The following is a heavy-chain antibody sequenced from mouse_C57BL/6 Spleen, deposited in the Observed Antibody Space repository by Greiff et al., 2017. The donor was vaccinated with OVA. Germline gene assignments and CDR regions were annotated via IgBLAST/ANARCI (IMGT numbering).Heavy chain of an antibody. V-gene: IGHV1-53*01. D-gene: IGHD1-1*01. Sequence: QVQLQQSGTELVKPGASVKLSCKASGYTFTSYWMHWVKQRPGQGLEWIGNINPSNGGTKYNEKFKSKATLTVDKSSSTAYMQLSSLTSEDSAVYYCARRDYGSSYVWFAYWGQGTLVTVSA. CDR1: GYTFTSYW. J-gene: IGHJ3*01. CDR2: INPSNGGT. CDR3: ARRDYGSSYVWFAY.